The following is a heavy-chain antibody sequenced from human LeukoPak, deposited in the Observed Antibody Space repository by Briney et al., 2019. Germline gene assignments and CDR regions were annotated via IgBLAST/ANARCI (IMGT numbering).Heavy chain of an antibody. Sequence: PGGSLRLSCAASGFTFRSYWVDWVRQAPGKGLEWVANIKEDGSETHCVDSVKGRFTISRDNAKNSLYLQMNSLRAEDTAIYYCSGSLVSWGQGTLVTVSS. V-gene: IGHV3-7*03. CDR3: SGSLVS. CDR1: GFTFRSYW. CDR2: IKEDGSET. J-gene: IGHJ5*02.